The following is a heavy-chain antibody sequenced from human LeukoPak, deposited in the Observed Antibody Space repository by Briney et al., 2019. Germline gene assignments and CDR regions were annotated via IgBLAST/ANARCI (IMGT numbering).Heavy chain of an antibody. J-gene: IGHJ4*02. CDR1: GGSISSYY. V-gene: IGHV4-59*01. CDR3: ARARGWHPSFDY. Sequence: SETLSHTCTVSGGSISSYYWSWIRQPPGKGLEWIGYIYYSGSTNYNPSLKSRVTISVDTSKNQFSLKLSSVTAADTAVYYCARARGWHPSFDYWGQGTLVTVSS. CDR2: IYYSGST. D-gene: IGHD6-19*01.